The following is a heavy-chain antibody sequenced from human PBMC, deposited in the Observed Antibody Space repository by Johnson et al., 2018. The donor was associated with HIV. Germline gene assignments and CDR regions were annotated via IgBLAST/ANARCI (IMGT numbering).Heavy chain of an antibody. CDR1: GFTVSSNY. V-gene: IGHV3-66*01. Sequence: VQLVESGGGLVQPGGSLRLSCAASGFTVSSNYMSWVRQAPGKGLEWVSVIYSGGSTYYADSVKGRFTISRDNSKNTLYLQMNSLRAEDTAVYYCAKDLGYSSSSRAFDIWGQGTMVTVSS. CDR2: IYSGGST. CDR3: AKDLGYSSSSRAFDI. D-gene: IGHD6-6*01. J-gene: IGHJ3*02.